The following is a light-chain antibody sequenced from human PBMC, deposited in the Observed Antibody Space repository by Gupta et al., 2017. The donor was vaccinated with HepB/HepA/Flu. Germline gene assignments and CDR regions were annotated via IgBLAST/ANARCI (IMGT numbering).Light chain of an antibody. J-gene: IGLJ1*01. CDR2: DVT. CDR3: CSYAGSFSSRV. CDR1: SSDVGGYNY. V-gene: IGLV2-11*01. Sequence: QSALTQTRSVSGSPGQSVTISCTGTSSDVGGYNYVSWYQQHPGKAPKFMIYDVTKRPSGVPDRFSGSKSGNTAFLTISELQAEDEADYYCCSYAGSFSSRVFGTGTRVTVL.